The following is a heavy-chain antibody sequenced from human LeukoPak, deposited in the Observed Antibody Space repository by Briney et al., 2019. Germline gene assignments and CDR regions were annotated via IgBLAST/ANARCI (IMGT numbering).Heavy chain of an antibody. CDR2: IRYDGSNK. J-gene: IGHJ6*03. CDR3: AKDKDSNPYYYYMDV. CDR1: GFTFSYFS. Sequence: GGSLRLSCAASGFTFSYFSMNWVRQAPGKGLEWVAFIRYDGSNKYYADSVKGRFTISRDNSKNTLYLQMNSLRAEDTAVYYCAKDKDSNPYYYYMDVWGKGTTVTVSS. D-gene: IGHD4-11*01. V-gene: IGHV3-30*02.